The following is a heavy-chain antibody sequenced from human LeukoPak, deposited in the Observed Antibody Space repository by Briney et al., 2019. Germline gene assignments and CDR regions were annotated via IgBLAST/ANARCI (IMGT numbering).Heavy chain of an antibody. D-gene: IGHD3-10*01. V-gene: IGHV3-23*01. CDR3: AKFSGSSRAYYFDY. Sequence: GGSLRLSCAASGFTFSSYAMSWVRQAPGKGLEWVSHVSSGGTTYYADSVKGRFTISRDDSKNTLYLQMNSLRAEDTAVYYCAKFSGSSRAYYFDYWGQGTLVTVSS. CDR1: GFTFSSYA. J-gene: IGHJ4*02. CDR2: VSSGGTT.